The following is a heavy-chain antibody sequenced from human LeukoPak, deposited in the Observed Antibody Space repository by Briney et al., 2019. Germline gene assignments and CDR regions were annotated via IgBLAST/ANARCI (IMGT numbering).Heavy chain of an antibody. CDR1: GGPISSYY. D-gene: IGHD3-10*01. CDR2: IYTSGST. V-gene: IGHV4-4*07. J-gene: IGHJ5*02. CDR3: ARERAPITMVRGVIFWFDP. Sequence: SETLSLTCTVSGGPISSYYWSWIRQPAGKGLEWIGRIYTSGSTNYNPSLKSRVTMSVDTSKNQFSLKLSSVTAADTAVYYCARERAPITMVRGVIFWFDPWGQGALVTVSS.